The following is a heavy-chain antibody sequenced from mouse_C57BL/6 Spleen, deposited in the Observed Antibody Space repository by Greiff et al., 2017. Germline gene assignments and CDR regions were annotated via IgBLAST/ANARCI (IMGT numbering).Heavy chain of an antibody. CDR3: ARRDIGNYVLDY. CDR2: IYPGSGST. J-gene: IGHJ2*01. Sequence: QVQLQQPGAELVKPGASVKMSCKASGYTFTSYWITWVKQRPGQGLEWIGDIYPGSGSTNYNEKFKSKATLTVDTSSSTAYMQLSSLTSEDSAVYYCARRDIGNYVLDYWGQGTTLTVSS. D-gene: IGHD2-1*01. V-gene: IGHV1-55*01. CDR1: GYTFTSYW.